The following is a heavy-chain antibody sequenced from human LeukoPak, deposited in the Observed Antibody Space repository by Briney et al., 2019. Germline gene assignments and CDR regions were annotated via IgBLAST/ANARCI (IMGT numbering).Heavy chain of an antibody. J-gene: IGHJ4*02. D-gene: IGHD6-13*01. CDR2: ISGSGGST. CDR3: AKIYSSSWYGLIDY. Sequence: GGSLRLSCAASGFTFSNYAMSWVRQAPGKGLEWVSGISGSGGSTYYADSVKGRFTISRDNSKNTLYLQMNSLRAEDTAVYYCAKIYSSSWYGLIDYWGQGTLVTVSS. V-gene: IGHV3-23*01. CDR1: GFTFSNYA.